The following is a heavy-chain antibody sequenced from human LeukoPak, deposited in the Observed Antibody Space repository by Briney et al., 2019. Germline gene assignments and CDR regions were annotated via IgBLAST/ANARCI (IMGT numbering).Heavy chain of an antibody. J-gene: IGHJ3*02. D-gene: IGHD3-22*01. CDR2: IYYSGST. Sequence: SETLSLTCTVSGGSISSYYWSWIRQPPGKGLEWIGYIYYSGSTNYNPSLKSRVTISVDPSKNQFSLKLSSVTAADTAVYFCARGPYSYDSSGAFDIWGQGTMVTVSS. CDR1: GGSISSYY. CDR3: ARGPYSYDSSGAFDI. V-gene: IGHV4-59*08.